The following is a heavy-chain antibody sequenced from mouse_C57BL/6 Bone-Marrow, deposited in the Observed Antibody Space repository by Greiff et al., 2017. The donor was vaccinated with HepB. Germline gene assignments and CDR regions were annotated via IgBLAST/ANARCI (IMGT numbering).Heavy chain of an antibody. D-gene: IGHD2-4*01. V-gene: IGHV1-81*01. J-gene: IGHJ4*01. Sequence: VQLQESGAELARPGASVKLSCKASGYTFTSYGISWVKQRTGQGLEWIGEIYPRSGNTYYNEKFKGKATLTADKSSSTAYMELRSLTSEDSAVYFCARGAYDYPYAMDYWGQGTSVTVSS. CDR1: GYTFTSYG. CDR3: ARGAYDYPYAMDY. CDR2: IYPRSGNT.